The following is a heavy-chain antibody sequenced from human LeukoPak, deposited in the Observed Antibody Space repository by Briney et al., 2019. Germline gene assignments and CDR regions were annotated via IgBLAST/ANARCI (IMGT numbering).Heavy chain of an antibody. CDR1: GYTFTSYG. CDR2: MNPNSGNT. Sequence: ASVKVSCKASGYTFTSYGISWVRQATGQGLEWMGWMNPNSGNTGYAQKFQGRVTMTRNTSISTAYMELSSLRSEDTAVYYCARSGGGKQWLVTRVYWGQGTLVTVSS. V-gene: IGHV1-8*02. D-gene: IGHD6-19*01. J-gene: IGHJ4*02. CDR3: ARSGGGKQWLVTRVY.